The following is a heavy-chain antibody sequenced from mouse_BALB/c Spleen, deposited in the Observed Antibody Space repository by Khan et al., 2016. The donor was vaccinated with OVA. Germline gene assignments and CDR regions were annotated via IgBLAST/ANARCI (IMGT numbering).Heavy chain of an antibody. CDR2: ITPANGNT. CDR1: GFTIKDTS. CDR3: VRPYDDPRNFDG. J-gene: IGHJ1*01. Sequence: VQLKQSGAELVKPGASVKLSCTASGFTIKDTSIHWVKRRPEQGLEWIGRITPANGNTEYDPKFPGKATMSADTSSNTASLQLSSLTSGDTAVYDGVRPYDDPRNFDGWGAGTTVTVSA. D-gene: IGHD2-3*01. V-gene: IGHV14-3*02.